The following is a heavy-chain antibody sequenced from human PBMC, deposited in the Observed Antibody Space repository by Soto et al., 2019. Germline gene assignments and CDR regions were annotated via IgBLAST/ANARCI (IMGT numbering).Heavy chain of an antibody. CDR2: ISSSGSTI. Sequence: EVQLVESGGGLVQPGGSLRLSCAASGFTFSSYEMNWVRQAPGKGLEWVSYISSSGSTIYYADSVKGRFTISRDNAKNSLYLQMNSLRAEDTAVYFCARDEGSGWYFDYWGQGTLVTVSS. CDR1: GFTFSSYE. D-gene: IGHD6-19*01. CDR3: ARDEGSGWYFDY. J-gene: IGHJ4*02. V-gene: IGHV3-48*03.